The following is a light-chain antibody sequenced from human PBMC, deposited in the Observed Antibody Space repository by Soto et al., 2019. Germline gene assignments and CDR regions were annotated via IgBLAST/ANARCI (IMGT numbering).Light chain of an antibody. V-gene: IGKV1-5*03. J-gene: IGKJ1*01. CDR2: KAS. CDR1: QTISSW. Sequence: DIQMTQSPSTLSGSVGDRVTITCRASQTISSWLAWYQQKPGKAPKLLIYKASTLKSGVPSRFSGSGSGTEIPLTISRLQPDDFATYYCQHYNSYSEAFGQGTNVEL. CDR3: QHYNSYSEA.